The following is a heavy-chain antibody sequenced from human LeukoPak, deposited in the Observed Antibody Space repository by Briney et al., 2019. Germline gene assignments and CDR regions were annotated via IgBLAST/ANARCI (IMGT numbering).Heavy chain of an antibody. D-gene: IGHD2-15*01. CDR3: ARTYCSGGSCSDDAFDI. V-gene: IGHV1-2*04. J-gene: IGHJ3*02. CDR2: INPNSGGT. CDR1: GYTFTGYY. Sequence: GASVKVSCKASGYTFTGYYMHWVRQAPGQGLEWMGWINPNSGGTNYAQKFQGWVTMTRDTSISTAYMELSRLRSDDTAVYYCARTYCSGGSCSDDAFDIWGQGTMVTVSS.